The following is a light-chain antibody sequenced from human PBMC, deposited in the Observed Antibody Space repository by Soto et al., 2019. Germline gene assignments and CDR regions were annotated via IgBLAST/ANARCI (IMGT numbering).Light chain of an antibody. J-gene: IGLJ1*01. V-gene: IGLV2-14*01. CDR2: DVS. CDR3: SSYTSSSTPWV. CDR1: SSDVGGYNY. Sequence: QSVLTHPASVSGSPGQSITISCTGTSSDVGGYNYVSWYQQHPGKAPKLMIYDVSDRPSGVSNRFSGSKSGNTASLTISGLQAEDEADYYCSSYTSSSTPWVFGTGTKVTV.